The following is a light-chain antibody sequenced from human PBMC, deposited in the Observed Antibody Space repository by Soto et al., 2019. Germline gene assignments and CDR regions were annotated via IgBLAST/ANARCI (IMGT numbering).Light chain of an antibody. CDR3: SSYTIISTPPMV. CDR1: SSEVGGYNY. J-gene: IGLJ2*01. V-gene: IGLV2-14*01. Sequence: QSVLTQPASVSGSPGQSITISCTATSSEVGGYNYVSWYQQHPGKAPKLMIYYVSNRPSGVSTRFSGSTSGNTASLTTSGLPAEDAAAYSCSSYTIISTPPMVFGGGTKITVL. CDR2: YVS.